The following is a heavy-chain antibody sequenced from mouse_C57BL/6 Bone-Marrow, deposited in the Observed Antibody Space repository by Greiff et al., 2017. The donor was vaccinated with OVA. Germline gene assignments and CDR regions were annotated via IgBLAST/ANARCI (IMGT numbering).Heavy chain of an antibody. CDR3: ASKDYDY. CDR2: IYPRDGST. V-gene: IGHV1-85*01. CDR1: GYTFTSYD. J-gene: IGHJ2*01. Sequence: QVQLQQPGPELVKPGASVKLSCKASGYTFTSYDINWVKQRPGQGLEWIGWIYPRDGSTKYNEKFKGKATLAVDTSSSTAYMELHSLTSEDSAVYFCASKDYDYWGQGTTLTVSS. D-gene: IGHD2-4*01.